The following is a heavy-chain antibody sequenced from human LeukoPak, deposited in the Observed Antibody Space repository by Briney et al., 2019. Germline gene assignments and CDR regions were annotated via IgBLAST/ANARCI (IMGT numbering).Heavy chain of an antibody. CDR1: GDSVSSNSAT. J-gene: IGHJ4*02. D-gene: IGHD3-10*01. V-gene: IGHV6-1*01. CDR3: AGARAGRGGLDY. Sequence: SQTLSLTCATSGDSVSSNSATWNWIRQSPSRGLEWLGRTYYRSEWYNDYEVSVKSRIAITPDTSKNQFSLQLNSVTPDDTPVYYCAGARAGRGGLDYWGQGTLVTVSS. CDR2: TYYRSEWYN.